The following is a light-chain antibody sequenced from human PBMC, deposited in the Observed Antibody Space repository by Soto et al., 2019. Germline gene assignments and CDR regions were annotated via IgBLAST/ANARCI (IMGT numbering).Light chain of an antibody. V-gene: IGLV2-14*01. J-gene: IGLJ2*01. CDR1: SSDVGGYNY. Sequence: QSALTQPASVSGSPGQSITISCTGTSSDVGGYNYVSWYQQHPGKAPKLMIYDVSNRPSGVSNRFSGSKSVNTASLTISGLQAEDEADYYCSSYTSSSNHVVFGGGTKVTVL. CDR2: DVS. CDR3: SSYTSSSNHVV.